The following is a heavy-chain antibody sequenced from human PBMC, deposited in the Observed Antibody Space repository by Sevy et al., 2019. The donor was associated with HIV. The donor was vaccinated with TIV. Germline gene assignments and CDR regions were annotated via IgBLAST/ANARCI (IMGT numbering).Heavy chain of an antibody. V-gene: IGHV3-21*01. J-gene: IGHJ4*02. D-gene: IGHD6-19*01. Sequence: GESLKISCAASGFTFSSYSMNWVRQAPGKGLEWVSSISSSSSYKYHADSVKGRFTISRDNVKNSLNLQMNSLRVEDTAVCYCARVITLGLYSGGWYGGVGYWGQGTLVTVSS. CDR2: ISSSSSYK. CDR3: ARVITLGLYSGGWYGGVGY. CDR1: GFTFSSYS.